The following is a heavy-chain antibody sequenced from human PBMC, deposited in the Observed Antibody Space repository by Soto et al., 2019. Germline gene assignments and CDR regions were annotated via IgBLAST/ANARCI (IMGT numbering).Heavy chain of an antibody. V-gene: IGHV3-30*04. Sequence: GGSLRLSCTASGFTFGDYAMSWFRQAPGKGLEWVAVISYDGSNKYYADSVKGRFTISRDNSKNTLYLQMNSLRAEDTAVYYCAKDLGGDYGIGFDYWGQGNLVTVSS. J-gene: IGHJ4*02. CDR1: GFTFGDYA. CDR2: ISYDGSNK. CDR3: AKDLGGDYGIGFDY. D-gene: IGHD4-17*01.